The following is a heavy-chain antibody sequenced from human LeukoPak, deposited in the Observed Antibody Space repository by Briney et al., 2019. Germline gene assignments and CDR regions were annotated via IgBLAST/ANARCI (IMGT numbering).Heavy chain of an antibody. V-gene: IGHV3-21*01. J-gene: IGHJ4*02. Sequence: GGSLRLSSAASGFTFSSYWMSWVRQAPGKGLEWVSSISSSSSYIFYGDSVKGRFTISRDNAKNSLFLQMNSLRAEDTAVYYCARVEGIAVAGRYYFDYWGQGTVVTVSS. D-gene: IGHD6-19*01. CDR2: ISSSSSYI. CDR1: GFTFSSYW. CDR3: ARVEGIAVAGRYYFDY.